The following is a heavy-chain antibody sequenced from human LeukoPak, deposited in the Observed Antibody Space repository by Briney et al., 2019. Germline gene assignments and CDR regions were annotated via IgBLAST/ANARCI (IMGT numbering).Heavy chain of an antibody. CDR2: IGTGGDT. J-gene: IGHJ2*01. V-gene: IGHV3-13*01. CDR3: AGSDTTGYLPREWDYWYFDL. Sequence: GGSLRLSCAASGFTFSTSDMHWVRQVTGKGLEWVSAIGTGGDTYYPGSVKGRFTISRDNAEHSLYLQMSSLRAEDTAVYYCAGSDTTGYLPREWDYWYFDLWGRGTLVTVSS. CDR1: GFTFSTSD. D-gene: IGHD3-9*01.